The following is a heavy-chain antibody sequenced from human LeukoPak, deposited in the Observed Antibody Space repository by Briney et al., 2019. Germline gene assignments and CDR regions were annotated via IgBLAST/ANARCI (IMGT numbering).Heavy chain of an antibody. CDR3: APEHTFKGAFDI. Sequence: PGGSLRLSCAASGFTFSSYSMNWVRQAPGKGLEWVSSISSSSSYIYYADSVKGRFTISRDNAKNSLYLQMNSLRAEDTAVYYCAPEHTFKGAFDIWGQGTMVSVSS. D-gene: IGHD1/OR15-1a*01. J-gene: IGHJ3*02. CDR1: GFTFSSYS. CDR2: ISSSSSYI. V-gene: IGHV3-21*01.